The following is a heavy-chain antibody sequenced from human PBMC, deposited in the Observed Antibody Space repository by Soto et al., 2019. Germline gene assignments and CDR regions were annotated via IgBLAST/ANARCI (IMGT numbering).Heavy chain of an antibody. CDR1: GFTFSRYA. CDR2: ISSRGDRT. D-gene: IGHD5-18*01. CDR3: AKETGYSYGFQPNALDV. J-gene: IGHJ6*02. Sequence: GGSLRLSCAGSGFTFSRYAMNWVRQAPGKGLEWVSIISSRGDRTSYAESVKGRFTISRDDSKNTLFLHMNSLGAEDTAVYYCAKETGYSYGFQPNALDVWGQGXTVTVSS. V-gene: IGHV3-23*01.